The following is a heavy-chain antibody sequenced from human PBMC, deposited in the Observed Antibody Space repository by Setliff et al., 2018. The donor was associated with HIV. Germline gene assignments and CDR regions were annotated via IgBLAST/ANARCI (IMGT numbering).Heavy chain of an antibody. CDR3: AIHRPYYYDSSGYYYEGIIDY. D-gene: IGHD3-22*01. V-gene: IGHV4-59*08. J-gene: IGHJ4*02. Sequence: SETLSLTCNVSGVSISSYYWSWVRQPPGKALEWIGYVYSTGSTNYKSSLKSRVTISVDTSKNQFSLKLSSVTAADTAVYYCAIHRPYYYDSSGYYYEGIIDYWGQGTLVTVSS. CDR2: VYSTGST. CDR1: GVSISSYY.